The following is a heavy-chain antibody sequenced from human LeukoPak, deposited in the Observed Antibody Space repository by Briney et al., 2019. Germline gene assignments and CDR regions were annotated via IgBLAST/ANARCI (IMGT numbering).Heavy chain of an antibody. Sequence: PSETLSLTCTVSGGSISSSSYYWGWIRQPPGKGLEWIGSIYYSGNTYYNPSLKSRVTISVDTSKNQFSLKLSSVSAADTAVYYCARDSSSSGWINWFDPWGQGTLVTVSS. CDR3: ARDSSSSGWINWFDP. CDR1: GGSISSSSYY. V-gene: IGHV4-39*02. J-gene: IGHJ5*02. CDR2: IYYSGNT. D-gene: IGHD6-19*01.